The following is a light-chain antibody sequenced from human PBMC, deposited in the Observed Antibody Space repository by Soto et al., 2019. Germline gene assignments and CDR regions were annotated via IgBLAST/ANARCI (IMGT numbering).Light chain of an antibody. CDR1: QSVSSY. V-gene: IGKV3-15*01. CDR2: GAS. CDR3: QQYNHWPRT. Sequence: VMPQSPATLSVSPEERATLSCRASQSVSSYLAWYQQKPGQAPRLLIYGASTRATDIPARFSGSGSGTEFTLTISSLQSEDSGVYYCQQYNHWPRTFGQGTKVDIK. J-gene: IGKJ1*01.